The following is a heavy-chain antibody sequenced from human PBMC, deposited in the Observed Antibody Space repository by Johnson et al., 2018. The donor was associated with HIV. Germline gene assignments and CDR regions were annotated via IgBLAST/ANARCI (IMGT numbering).Heavy chain of an antibody. CDR1: GFTVSRNY. D-gene: IGHD6-19*01. J-gene: IGHJ3*02. V-gene: IGHV3-66*02. CDR3: ARDQWLAPSGAFDI. Sequence: VQLVESGGGLVQPGGSLRLSCAASGFTVSRNYMSWVRQAPGKGLEWVSVLYSGGSTYYADSVKGRFTISRDNSKNTLYLQMNSLRAEDTAVYYCARDQWLAPSGAFDIWGQGTMVTVSS. CDR2: LYSGGST.